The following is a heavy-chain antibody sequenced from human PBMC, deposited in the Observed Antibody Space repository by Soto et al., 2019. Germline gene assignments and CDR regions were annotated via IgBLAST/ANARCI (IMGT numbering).Heavy chain of an antibody. CDR1: GYSVSSNSAT. J-gene: IGHJ4*02. D-gene: IGHD6-19*01. Sequence: SETLSLTCAISGYSVSSNSATWNWIIQSPSRGLEWLGRTYYRSKWYNDYAVSVKSRITVNPDTSKNQFSLQLNSLTPEDTAVYYCARDPVPGYKSFDYWGQGTLVTVSS. CDR3: ARDPVPGYKSFDY. V-gene: IGHV6-1*01. CDR2: TYYRSKWYN.